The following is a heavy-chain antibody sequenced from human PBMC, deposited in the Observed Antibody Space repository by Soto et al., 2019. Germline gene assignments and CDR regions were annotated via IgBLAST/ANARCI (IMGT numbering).Heavy chain of an antibody. J-gene: IGHJ4*02. V-gene: IGHV3-13*04. D-gene: IGHD2-15*01. CDR2: IGISGDT. CDR1: GFTFSKFD. Sequence: GGSLRLSCEASGFTFSKFDMHWVRQPTGKGLEWVSTIGISGDTYYAVSVKGRFTISRDNAKNSLSLQMNSLRTGDTALYFCARGQEVGAHFFDSWGQGTQVTVSS. CDR3: ARGQEVGAHFFDS.